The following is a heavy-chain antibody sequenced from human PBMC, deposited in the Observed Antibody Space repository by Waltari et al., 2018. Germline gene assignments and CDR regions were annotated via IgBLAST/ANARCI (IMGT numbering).Heavy chain of an antibody. V-gene: IGHV3-9*01. D-gene: IGHD3-16*01. CDR1: GFTFNDSA. J-gene: IGHJ4*02. CDR2: INWNSGNI. Sequence: EVQLLESGGGLVQPGRSLRLSCSASGFTFNDSALHWVRQAPGKGLEWVAGINWNSGNIRYPDALKGRFIISRDNAKPSLYLQMNSLRDDDTALYYCSKSAGGATIWLFFNDWGQGTLVTVSS. CDR3: SKSAGGATIWLFFND.